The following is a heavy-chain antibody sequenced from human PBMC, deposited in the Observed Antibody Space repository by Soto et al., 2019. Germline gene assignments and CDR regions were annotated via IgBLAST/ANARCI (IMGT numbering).Heavy chain of an antibody. D-gene: IGHD2-15*01. V-gene: IGHV1-69*12. CDR1: GGTFSSYA. Sequence: QVQLVQSGAEVKKPGSSVKVSCKASGGTFSSYAISWVRQAPGQGLEWMGGIIPIFGTANYAQKFQGRVTITADESTSKADMELSSLRSEDTAVYYCAKEYCSGGSCYFSPWGQGTLVTVSS. J-gene: IGHJ5*02. CDR3: AKEYCSGGSCYFSP. CDR2: IIPIFGTA.